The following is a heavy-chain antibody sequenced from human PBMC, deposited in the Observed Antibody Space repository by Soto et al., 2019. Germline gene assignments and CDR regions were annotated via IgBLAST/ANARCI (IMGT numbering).Heavy chain of an antibody. D-gene: IGHD3-22*01. Sequence: GGSLRLSCAASGFTFSSYAMSWVRQAPGKGLEWVSAISGSGGSTYYAASVKGRFTISRDNSKNTLYLQMNSLRAEDTAVYYCAKGGYYDSSGYYFYFDYWGQGTLVTVSS. CDR2: ISGSGGST. CDR1: GFTFSSYA. J-gene: IGHJ4*02. CDR3: AKGGYYDSSGYYFYFDY. V-gene: IGHV3-23*01.